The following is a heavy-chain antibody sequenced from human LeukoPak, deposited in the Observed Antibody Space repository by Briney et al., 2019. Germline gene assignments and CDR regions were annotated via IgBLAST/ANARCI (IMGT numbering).Heavy chain of an antibody. J-gene: IGHJ4*02. V-gene: IGHV3-9*01. CDR2: ISWNSGSI. CDR1: GFTFDDYA. CDR3: AKAPTATVVFFES. D-gene: IGHD2-8*02. Sequence: HAGGSLRLSCAASGFTFDDYAMHWVWQAPGKGLEWVSGISWNSGSIGYADSVKGRFTISRDNAKNSLYLQMNSLRAEDTALYYCAKAPTATVVFFESWGQGSLVIVSS.